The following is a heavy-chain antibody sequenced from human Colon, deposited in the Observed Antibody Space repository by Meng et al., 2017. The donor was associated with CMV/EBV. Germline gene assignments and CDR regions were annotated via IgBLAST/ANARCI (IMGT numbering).Heavy chain of an antibody. J-gene: IGHJ5*02. CDR1: GYTFTGYY. CDR2: INPNSGGT. V-gene: IGHV1-2*06. Sequence: QVQLVQSGVEVKKPGTSVNLSCKASGYTFTGYYMHWVRQAPGQGLEWMGRINPNSGGTNYAQKFQGRVTVTRDTSITTAYMDLNWLNSDDTAVYYCARGDNRGHQTLRSWGQGVLVTVSS. D-gene: IGHD3-10*01. CDR3: ARGDNRGHQTLRS.